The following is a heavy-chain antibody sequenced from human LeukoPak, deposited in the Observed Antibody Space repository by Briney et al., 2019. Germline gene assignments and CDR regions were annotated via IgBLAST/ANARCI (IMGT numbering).Heavy chain of an antibody. V-gene: IGHV1-18*01. CDR3: ARGDTPNSGSYSDDAFDI. J-gene: IGHJ3*02. CDR1: GYTFTSYG. Sequence: ASVKVSCKASGYTFTSYGISWVRQAPGQGLEWMGWISAYNGNTNYAQELQGRVTMTTDTSTSTAYMELRSLRSDDTAVYYCARGDTPNSGSYSDDAFDIWGQGTMVTVSS. D-gene: IGHD1-26*01. CDR2: ISAYNGNT.